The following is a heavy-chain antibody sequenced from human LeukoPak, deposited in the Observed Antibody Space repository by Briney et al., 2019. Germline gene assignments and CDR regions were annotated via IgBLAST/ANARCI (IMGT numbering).Heavy chain of an antibody. CDR1: GGAISRYY. CDR3: ARSPSGSYYLFDL. CDR2: IDNSGST. Sequence: PSETLSLTCTVSGGAISRYYWSWIRQPPGKGLEWIGYIDNSGSTNYNPSLKSRVTISIDTSKNQLSLKMNSVTAADTAVYYCARSPSGSYYLFDLWGQGSLVTVPS. D-gene: IGHD1-26*01. J-gene: IGHJ4*02. V-gene: IGHV4-4*09.